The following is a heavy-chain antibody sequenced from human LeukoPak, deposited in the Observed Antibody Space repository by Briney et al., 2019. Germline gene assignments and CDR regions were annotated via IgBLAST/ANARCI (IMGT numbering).Heavy chain of an antibody. CDR1: GYSISSGYF. D-gene: IGHD3-22*01. Sequence: SETLSLTCNVSGYSISSGYFWGWVRQPPGKGLEWIGSIYQRATVHYNPSLKSRVTISLDTSKNQFSLNLRSMKASDTAVYYCARGSVSSGFDIWGQGTMVTVSS. CDR2: IYQRATV. CDR3: ARGSVSSGFDI. V-gene: IGHV4-38-2*02. J-gene: IGHJ3*02.